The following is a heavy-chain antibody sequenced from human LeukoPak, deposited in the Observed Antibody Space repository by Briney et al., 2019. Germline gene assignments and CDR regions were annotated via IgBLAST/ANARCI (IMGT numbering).Heavy chain of an antibody. CDR3: AREGGDGYNFDY. Sequence: ASVTVSCKASGGTFSSYAISWVRQAPGQGLEWMGRMIPILGIANYAQKFQGRVTITADKSTSTAYTELSSLRSEDTAVYYCAREGGDGYNFDYWGQGTLVTVSS. CDR1: GGTFSSYA. D-gene: IGHD5-24*01. V-gene: IGHV1-69*04. CDR2: MIPILGIA. J-gene: IGHJ4*02.